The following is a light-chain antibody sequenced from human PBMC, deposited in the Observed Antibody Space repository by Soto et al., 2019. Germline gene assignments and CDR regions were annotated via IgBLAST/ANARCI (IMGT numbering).Light chain of an antibody. Sequence: DSQMIRGPSTLYATVGDGVTITCRASQRISTWLAWYQQKPGKAPKLLISDASSLETGVPSRFSGSGSGTEFTLTINSLQPDDFATYYCQRYKSYWSFGQGTKVYI. J-gene: IGKJ1*01. CDR2: DAS. V-gene: IGKV1-5*01. CDR3: QRYKSYWS. CDR1: QRISTW.